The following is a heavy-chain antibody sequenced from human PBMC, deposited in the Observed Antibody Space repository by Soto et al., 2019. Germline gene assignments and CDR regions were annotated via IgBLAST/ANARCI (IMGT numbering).Heavy chain of an antibody. Sequence: PGGSLRLSCAASGFTVSSNYMSWVRQAPGKGLEWVSVIYSGGSTYYADSVKGRFTISRDNSKNTLYLQMNSLRAEDTAVYYCTTDSDLIVVVPARYRYGLDVWGQGTTVTVSS. V-gene: IGHV3-53*01. CDR2: IYSGGST. D-gene: IGHD2-2*01. CDR1: GFTVSSNY. CDR3: TTDSDLIVVVPARYRYGLDV. J-gene: IGHJ6*02.